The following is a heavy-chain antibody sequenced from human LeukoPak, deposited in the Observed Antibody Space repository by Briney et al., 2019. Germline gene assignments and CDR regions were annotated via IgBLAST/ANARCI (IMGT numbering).Heavy chain of an antibody. D-gene: IGHD3-16*01. V-gene: IGHV3-74*01. J-gene: IGHJ4*02. CDR1: GFTFSNYW. Sequence: GGSLRLSCAASGFTFSNYWMHWVRQAPGKGLVWVSRINTDGSRITYADSVKGRFTISRDNSKNTLYLQMNSLRAEDTAVYYCAKLRNWGQGTLVTVSS. CDR2: INTDGSRI. CDR3: AKLRN.